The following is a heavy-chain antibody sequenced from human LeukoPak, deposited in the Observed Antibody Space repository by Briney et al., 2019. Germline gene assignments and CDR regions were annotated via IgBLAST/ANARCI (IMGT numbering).Heavy chain of an antibody. CDR3: AKDRVCSGGSCYFDY. J-gene: IGHJ4*02. CDR2: ISGSDDNT. V-gene: IGHV3-23*01. Sequence: GGSLRLSCAASGISFSTYAMSWVRQAPGKGLEWVSGISGSDDNTFYADSVKGRFTISRDNSKNTLYLQMNSLRAEDTAVYYCAKDRVCSGGSCYFDYWGQGTLVTVSS. CDR1: GISFSTYA. D-gene: IGHD2-15*01.